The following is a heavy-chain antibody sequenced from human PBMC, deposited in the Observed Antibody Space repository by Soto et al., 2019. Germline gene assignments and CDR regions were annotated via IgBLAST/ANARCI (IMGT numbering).Heavy chain of an antibody. Sequence: GGSLRLSCAASGFTFSSYWMSWVRQAPGKGLEWVANIKQDGSEKYYVDSVKGRFTISRDNAKNSLYLQMNSLRAEDTAVYCCASYPLTTAFDIWGQGTMVTVSS. D-gene: IGHD1-1*01. CDR3: ASYPLTTAFDI. V-gene: IGHV3-7*03. J-gene: IGHJ3*02. CDR2: IKQDGSEK. CDR1: GFTFSSYW.